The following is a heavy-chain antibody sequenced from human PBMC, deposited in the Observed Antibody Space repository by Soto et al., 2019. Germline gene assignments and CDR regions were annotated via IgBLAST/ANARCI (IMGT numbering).Heavy chain of an antibody. Sequence: SQTLSLTCVISGDSVSSNSAAWNWIRQSPSRGLEWLGRTYYRSKWYNDYAVFVKSRISINPDTSKNQFSLQLNSVTPEDTAVYYCAGTRSDTGMAVAYWGQGTLVTVSS. J-gene: IGHJ4*02. CDR2: TYYRSKWYN. V-gene: IGHV6-1*01. CDR3: AGTRSDTGMAVAY. CDR1: GDSVSSNSAA. D-gene: IGHD5-18*01.